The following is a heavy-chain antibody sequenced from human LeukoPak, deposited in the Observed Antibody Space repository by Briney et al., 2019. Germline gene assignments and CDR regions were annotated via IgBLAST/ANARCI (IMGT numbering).Heavy chain of an antibody. D-gene: IGHD5-18*01. V-gene: IGHV1-24*01. CDR3: ATPDTAMAAFDY. CDR1: GYTLTELS. Sequence: ASVKVSCKVSGYTLTELSMHWVRQAPGKGLEWMGGFDPEDGETIYAQKFQGRVTMTEDTSTDTAYMEPSSLRSEDTAVYYCATPDTAMAAFDYWGQGTLVTVSS. J-gene: IGHJ4*02. CDR2: FDPEDGET.